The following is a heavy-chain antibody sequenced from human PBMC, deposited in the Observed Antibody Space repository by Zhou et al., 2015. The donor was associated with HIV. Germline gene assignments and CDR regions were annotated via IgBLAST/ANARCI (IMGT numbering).Heavy chain of an antibody. D-gene: IGHD2-2*02. Sequence: EVQLLESGGRLGTAWGGSLRLSCAASGFTFSNYAMTWVRQAPGKGLEWVSVISGSGDATYYADSVKGRFTISRDNFKNTLFLQMNGLRAGDTAVYYCARVYQLQYPADSWGQGILVTVSS. CDR3: ARVYQLQYPADS. V-gene: IGHV3-23*01. J-gene: IGHJ4*02. CDR1: GFTFSNYA. CDR2: ISGSGDAT.